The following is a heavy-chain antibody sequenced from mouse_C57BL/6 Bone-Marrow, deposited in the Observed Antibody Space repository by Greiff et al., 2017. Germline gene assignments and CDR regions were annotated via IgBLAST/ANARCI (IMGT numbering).Heavy chain of an antibody. Sequence: QVQLQQSGAELVRPGTSVKMSCKASGYTFTNYWIGWAKQRPGHGLEWIGDIYPGGGYTNYNEKFKGKATLTADKSSSTAYMQFSSLTSEDSAVYFCARSRLRREFAYWGQGTLVTVSA. CDR1: GYTFTNYW. V-gene: IGHV1-63*01. CDR3: ARSRLRREFAY. D-gene: IGHD2-4*01. CDR2: IYPGGGYT. J-gene: IGHJ3*01.